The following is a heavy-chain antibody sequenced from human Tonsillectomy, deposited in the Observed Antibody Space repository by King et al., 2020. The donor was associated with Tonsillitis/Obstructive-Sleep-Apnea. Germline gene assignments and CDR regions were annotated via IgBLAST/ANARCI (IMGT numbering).Heavy chain of an antibody. CDR3: ARPLGRSGGSFTRDD. D-gene: IGHD2-15*01. CDR2: IYPGDSDT. J-gene: IGHJ4*02. CDR1: GFRFTSSW. V-gene: IGHV5-51*01. Sequence: QLVQSGAEVKKPGETLKISCKDSGFRFTSSWIGWVRQLPGKGLEWMGVIYPGDSDTRYSPSFKGQVTISADKSINTAYLQWRSLKASDSAMYYCARPLGRSGGSFTRDDWGQGTLVTVSS.